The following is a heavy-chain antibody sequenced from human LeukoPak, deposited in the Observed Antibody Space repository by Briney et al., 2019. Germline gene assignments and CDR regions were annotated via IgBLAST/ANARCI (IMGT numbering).Heavy chain of an antibody. V-gene: IGHV3-30*18. Sequence: GSLRLSCAASGFTFSSYGMHWVRQAPGKGLEWVAVISYDGSNKYYADSVKGRFTISRDNSKNTLYLQMNSLRAEDTAVYYCAKEYGSGSYGRYYYYYGMDVWGQGTTVTVSS. CDR3: AKEYGSGSYGRYYYYYGMDV. J-gene: IGHJ6*02. D-gene: IGHD3-10*01. CDR2: ISYDGSNK. CDR1: GFTFSSYG.